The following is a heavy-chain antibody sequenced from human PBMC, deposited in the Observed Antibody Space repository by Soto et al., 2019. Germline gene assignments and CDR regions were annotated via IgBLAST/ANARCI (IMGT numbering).Heavy chain of an antibody. CDR2: INTNSGGT. D-gene: IGHD1-1*01. J-gene: IGHJ4*02. CDR3: ARGPVSWNDPEFDY. V-gene: IGHV1-2*02. Sequence: ASVKVSCKASGYTFTGYYIHWVRQAPGEGLEWMGWINTNSGGTNYAQKFQGRVTMTRDTSISTDYMELSRLRSDDTAVYYCARGPVSWNDPEFDYWGQGTLVTVSS. CDR1: GYTFTGYY.